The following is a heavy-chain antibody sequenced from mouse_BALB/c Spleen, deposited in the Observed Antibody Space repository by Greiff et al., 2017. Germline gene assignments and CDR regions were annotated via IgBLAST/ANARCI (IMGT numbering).Heavy chain of an antibody. CDR2: ISDGGSYT. Sequence: EVKVVESGGGLVKPGGSLKLSCAASGFTFSDYYMYWVRQTPEKRLEWVATISDGGSYTYYPDSAKGRFTISRDNAKNNLYLQMSSLKSEDTAMYYCARDEAYYGSSYGYFDVWGAGTTVTVSS. CDR1: GFTFSDYY. D-gene: IGHD1-1*01. J-gene: IGHJ1*01. V-gene: IGHV5-4*02. CDR3: ARDEAYYGSSYGYFDV.